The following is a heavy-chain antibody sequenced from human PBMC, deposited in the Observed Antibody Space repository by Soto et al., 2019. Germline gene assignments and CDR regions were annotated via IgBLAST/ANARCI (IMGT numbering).Heavy chain of an antibody. CDR3: AGALIGTVITPVFDY. Sequence: NPSETLSLTCTVSGGSFSSGDYYWSWSRQPPGKGLEWIGYIYYSGSTYYNPSLESRVTISVDTSKNQFSLKLRSVTAADTAVYYCAGALIGTVITPVFDYWGQGTLVTVSS. D-gene: IGHD4-17*01. CDR1: GGSFSSGDYY. CDR2: IYYSGST. V-gene: IGHV4-30-4*01. J-gene: IGHJ4*02.